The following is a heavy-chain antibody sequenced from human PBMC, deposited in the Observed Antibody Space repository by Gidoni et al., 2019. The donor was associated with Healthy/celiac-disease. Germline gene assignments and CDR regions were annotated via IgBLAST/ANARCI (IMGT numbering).Heavy chain of an antibody. Sequence: QVQLLESGGGVVQPGRSLRLSCAASGFPFSSYGVHWVRQAPGKGLEWVAVIWYDGSNKYYADSVKGRFTISRDNSKNTLYLQMNSLRAEDTAVYYCARDRGIVVVMSAFDIWGQGTMVTVSS. CDR1: GFPFSSYG. J-gene: IGHJ3*02. CDR3: ARDRGIVVVMSAFDI. D-gene: IGHD3-22*01. V-gene: IGHV3-33*01. CDR2: IWYDGSNK.